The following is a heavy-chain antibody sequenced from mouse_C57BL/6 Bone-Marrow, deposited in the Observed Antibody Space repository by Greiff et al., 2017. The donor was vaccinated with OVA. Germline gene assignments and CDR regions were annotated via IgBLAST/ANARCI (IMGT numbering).Heavy chain of an antibody. J-gene: IGHJ3*01. CDR1: GFTFSSYA. CDR3: ARDSVYYYGSAWFAY. Sequence: EVKLMESGGGLVKPGGSLKLSCAASGFTFSSYAMSWVRQTPEKRLEWVATISDGGSYTYYPDNVKGRFTISSANAKNNLYLQMSHLKSEDTAMYYCARDSVYYYGSAWFAYWGQGTLVTVSA. V-gene: IGHV5-4*01. CDR2: ISDGGSYT. D-gene: IGHD1-1*01.